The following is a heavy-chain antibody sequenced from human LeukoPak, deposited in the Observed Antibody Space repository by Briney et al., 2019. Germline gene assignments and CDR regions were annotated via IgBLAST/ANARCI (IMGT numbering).Heavy chain of an antibody. CDR3: ARSDCSSTSCYAFDI. J-gene: IGHJ3*02. D-gene: IGHD2-2*01. CDR2: FSYIGST. Sequence: PSEPLSSTCTVSGGPISNYYCDWARQSPGKGREGLGYFSYIGSTNYSLPPKSRVPISVDTSNNQFSLKLSSVTAADTTVHYCARSDCSSTSCYAFDIWGQGTMVTVSS. V-gene: IGHV4-59*08. CDR1: GGPISNYY.